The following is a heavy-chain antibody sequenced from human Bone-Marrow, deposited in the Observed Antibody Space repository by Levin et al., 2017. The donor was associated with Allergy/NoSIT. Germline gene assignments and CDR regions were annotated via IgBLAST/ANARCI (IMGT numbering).Heavy chain of an antibody. V-gene: IGHV3-48*02. J-gene: IGHJ4*02. CDR2: ITPSSNTI. D-gene: IGHD3-22*01. CDR1: GFTLRFYT. Sequence: LSLTCAASGFTLRFYTMNWVRQAPGKGLEWLSNITPSSNTIYHADSVKGRFTISRDNAQNSLYLQMNSLRDEDTAVYYCARGPYYHDISSYISGRIDYWGQGALVTVSS. CDR3: ARGPYYHDISSYISGRIDY.